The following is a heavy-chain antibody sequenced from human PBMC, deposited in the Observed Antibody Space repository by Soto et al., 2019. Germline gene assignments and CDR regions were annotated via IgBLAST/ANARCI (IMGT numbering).Heavy chain of an antibody. CDR2: INPNSGGT. D-gene: IGHD2-2*01. V-gene: IGHV1-2*02. Sequence: ASVKVSCKASGYTFTSYYMHWVRQAPGQGLEWMGIINPNSGGTSYAQKFQGRVTMTRDTSTSTAYMELSRLRSDDTAVYYCAREVVPAASGLFDYWGQGTLVTVSS. CDR3: AREVVPAASGLFDY. CDR1: GYTFTSYY. J-gene: IGHJ4*02.